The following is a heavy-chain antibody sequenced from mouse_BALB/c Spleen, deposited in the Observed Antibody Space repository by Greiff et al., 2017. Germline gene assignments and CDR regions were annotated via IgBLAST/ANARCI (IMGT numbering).Heavy chain of an antibody. V-gene: IGHV1-54*01. D-gene: IGHD2-3*01. CDR3: ARYDGYYVDYYAMDY. CDR1: GYAFTNYL. Sequence: QVQLKESGPELVRPGVSVKVSCKASGYAFTNYLIEWVKQRPGQGLEWIGVINPGSGGTNYNEKFKGKATLTADKSSSTAYMQLSSLTSDDSAVYFCARYDGYYVDYYAMDYWGQGTSVTVSS. CDR2: INPGSGGT. J-gene: IGHJ4*01.